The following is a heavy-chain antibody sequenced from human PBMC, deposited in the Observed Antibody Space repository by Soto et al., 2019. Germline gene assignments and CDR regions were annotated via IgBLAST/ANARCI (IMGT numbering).Heavy chain of an antibody. V-gene: IGHV1-8*01. CDR1: GYTFTSYD. CDR3: ASRGYGSSWYYYYYYGMDV. D-gene: IGHD6-13*01. J-gene: IGHJ6*02. Sequence: QVQLVQSGAEVKKPGATVKVSCKASGYTFTSYDINWVRQATGQGLEWRGWMNPNSGNTGYAQKFQGRVTMTRNTSKTKTYMELRRLRSEDTAVYECASRGYGSSWYYYYYYGMDVWGQGTTVTVSS. CDR2: MNPNSGNT.